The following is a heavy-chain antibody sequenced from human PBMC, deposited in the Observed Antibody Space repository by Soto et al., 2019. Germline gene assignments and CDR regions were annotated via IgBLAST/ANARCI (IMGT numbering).Heavy chain of an antibody. CDR1: GDTFNRYT. Sequence: QVQLVQSGAEVKKPGSSVNVACKASGDTFNRYTISWVRQAPGQGFEWMGRIIPMSPMPIYAQKFRGRVTFTADKSTTSVYMELSSLTSDDTAVYYWARGEGGNGNWYASWGRGTLVTVSS. V-gene: IGHV1-69*02. CDR2: IIPMSPMP. CDR3: ARGEGGNGNWYAS. J-gene: IGHJ4*02. D-gene: IGHD2-15*01.